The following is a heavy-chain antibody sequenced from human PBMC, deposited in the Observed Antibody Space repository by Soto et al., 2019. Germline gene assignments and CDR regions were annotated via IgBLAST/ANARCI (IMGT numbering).Heavy chain of an antibody. CDR3: ARGRRNSKIYYYYYGMDV. Sequence: TMSLACPFSGATMSSGVYYGLWRRQHPGKGLEWIGYIYYSGSTYYNPPLKSRVTISVDTSKNQFSLKLSSVTAADTAVYYCARGRRNSKIYYYYYGMDVWGQGNKVNVSS. J-gene: IGHJ6*02. D-gene: IGHD1-7*01. V-gene: IGHV4-31*03. CDR2: IYYSGST. CDR1: GATMSSGVYY.